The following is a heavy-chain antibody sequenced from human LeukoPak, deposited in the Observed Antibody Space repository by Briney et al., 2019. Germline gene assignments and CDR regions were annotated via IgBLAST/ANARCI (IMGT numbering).Heavy chain of an antibody. CDR1: GFTFSSYA. J-gene: IGHJ4*02. CDR3: AKEWTPGIFGY. CDR2: ILYDGSNK. D-gene: IGHD3/OR15-3a*01. Sequence: GRSLRLSCAASGFTFSSYAMHWVRQAPGKGLEWVAVILYDGSNKYYADSVKGRFTISRDNSKNTLYLQMNSLRAEDTAVYYCAKEWTPGIFGYWGQGTLVTVSS. V-gene: IGHV3-30-3*01.